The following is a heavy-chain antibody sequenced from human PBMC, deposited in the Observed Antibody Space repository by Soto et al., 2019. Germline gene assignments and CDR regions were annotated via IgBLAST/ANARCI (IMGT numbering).Heavy chain of an antibody. Sequence: QITLKESGPTLVKPTQTLTLTCTVSEFSLSSSGVGVGWIRQPPGKALEWLALIYWDDDKRYSPSLTSRLTITKDTPNKQVVLTMPDMDPVDTGTYYCARSYHATGTTFDYWGQGTLVTVSS. CDR3: ARSYHATGTTFDY. J-gene: IGHJ4*02. D-gene: IGHD1-1*01. CDR1: EFSLSSSGVG. CDR2: IYWDDDK. V-gene: IGHV2-5*02.